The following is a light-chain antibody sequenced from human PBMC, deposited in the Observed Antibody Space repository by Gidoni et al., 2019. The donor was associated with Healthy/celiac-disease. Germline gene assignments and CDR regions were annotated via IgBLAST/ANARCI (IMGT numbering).Light chain of an antibody. Sequence: PATLALSPGERATLSCRASQSVSSYLAGYQQKPGQAPRLLIYGASTRATGIPARFSGSGSGTEFTLTISSLQSEDFAVYYCQQYNNWPETFGQGTKVEIK. CDR3: QQYNNWPET. V-gene: IGKV3-15*01. CDR1: QSVSSY. CDR2: GAS. J-gene: IGKJ1*01.